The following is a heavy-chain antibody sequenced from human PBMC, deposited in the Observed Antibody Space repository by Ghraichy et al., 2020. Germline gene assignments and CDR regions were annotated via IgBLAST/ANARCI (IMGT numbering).Heavy chain of an antibody. D-gene: IGHD5-18*01. Sequence: GGSLRLSCAASGFTFSSYAMHWVRQAPGKGLEWVAVISYDGSNKYYADSVKGRFTISRDNSKNTLYLQMNSLRAEDTAVYYCARDRSSYGYLDYWGQGTLVTVSS. CDR2: ISYDGSNK. CDR1: GFTFSSYA. J-gene: IGHJ4*02. CDR3: ARDRSSYGYLDY. V-gene: IGHV3-30-3*01.